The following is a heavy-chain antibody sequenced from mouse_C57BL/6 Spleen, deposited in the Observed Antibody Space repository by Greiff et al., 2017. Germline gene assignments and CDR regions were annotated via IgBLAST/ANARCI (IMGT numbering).Heavy chain of an antibody. Sequence: VKLMESGAELVKPGASVKMSCKASGYTFTTYPIEWMKQNHGKSLEWIGNFHPYNDDTKYNEKFKGKATLTVEKSSSTVYLELSRLTSVDSAVYYCARSYYGNYGWFYFDYWGQGTTLTVSS. CDR1: GYTFTTYP. J-gene: IGHJ2*01. D-gene: IGHD2-10*01. V-gene: IGHV1-47*01. CDR3: ARSYYGNYGWFYFDY. CDR2: FHPYNDDT.